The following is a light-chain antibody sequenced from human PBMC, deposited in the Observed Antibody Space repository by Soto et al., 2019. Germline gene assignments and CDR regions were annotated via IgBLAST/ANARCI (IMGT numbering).Light chain of an antibody. V-gene: IGKV3-15*01. CDR2: SAS. CDR3: QQYDDWPPST. J-gene: IGKJ1*01. Sequence: EIVMTHSPATLSMSPCERATLSFSASQSVSSSLAWYQQNPGQAPRLLIYSASTRATGIPARFSGSGSGTEFTLTISSLQSEDFAVYYCQQYDDWPPSTFGQGTKVDIK. CDR1: QSVSSS.